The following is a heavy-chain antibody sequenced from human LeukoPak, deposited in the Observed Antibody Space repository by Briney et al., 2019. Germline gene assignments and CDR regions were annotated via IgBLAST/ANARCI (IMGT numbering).Heavy chain of an antibody. V-gene: IGHV5-51*01. Sequence: KYGESLKISCKGSGYSFTSYWIGWVRQMPGKGLEWMGIIYPGDSDTRYSPSFQGQVTISVDTSIDTAYLQWSSVKASDTAMYYCARLLAAPYYINFWGQGTLVTVSS. CDR2: IYPGDSDT. CDR3: ARLLAAPYYINF. D-gene: IGHD6-25*01. CDR1: GYSFTSYW. J-gene: IGHJ4*02.